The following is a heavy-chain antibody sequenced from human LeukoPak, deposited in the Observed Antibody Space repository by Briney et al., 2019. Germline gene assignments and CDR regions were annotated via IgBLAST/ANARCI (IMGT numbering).Heavy chain of an antibody. J-gene: IGHJ4*02. CDR1: GFTFTNAW. Sequence: GGSLRLSCAASGFTFTNAWMSWVRQAPGKGLEWVGRIKSKGDGETIDNAAPVKDRFTMSRDDSKATLYLQMNSLKAEDTAVYYCTTDLGLTMIRGVIVYWGQGALVTVSS. CDR2: IKSKGDGETI. CDR3: TTDLGLTMIRGVIVY. D-gene: IGHD3-10*01. V-gene: IGHV3-15*01.